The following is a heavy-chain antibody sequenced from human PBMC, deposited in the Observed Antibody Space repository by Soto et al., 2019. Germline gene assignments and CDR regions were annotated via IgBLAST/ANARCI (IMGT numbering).Heavy chain of an antibody. Sequence: ASVQVSCKASAYTFTCYYMHWVREAPRQGLEWMGWINPNSGGTNYAQKFQGWVTMTRDTSISTAYMELSRLRSDDTAVYYCARDRGMGRGSPSRTWGRDVWGQGTTVTVSS. CDR1: AYTFTCYY. J-gene: IGHJ6*02. CDR2: INPNSGGT. D-gene: IGHD3-10*01. V-gene: IGHV1-2*04. CDR3: ARDRGMGRGSPSRTWGRDV.